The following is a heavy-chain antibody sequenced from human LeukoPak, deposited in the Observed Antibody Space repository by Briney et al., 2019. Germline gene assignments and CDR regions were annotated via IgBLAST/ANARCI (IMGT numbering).Heavy chain of an antibody. J-gene: IGHJ3*02. CDR1: GGSISSYY. CDR2: IYTSGST. Sequence: SQTLSLTCAVSGGSISSYYWSWIRQPAGKGLEWIGRIYTSGSTNYNPSLKSRVTMSVDTSKNQFSLKLSSVTAADTAVYYCARRTWYSSSWYANDAFDIWGQGTMVTVSS. D-gene: IGHD6-13*01. CDR3: ARRTWYSSSWYANDAFDI. V-gene: IGHV4-4*07.